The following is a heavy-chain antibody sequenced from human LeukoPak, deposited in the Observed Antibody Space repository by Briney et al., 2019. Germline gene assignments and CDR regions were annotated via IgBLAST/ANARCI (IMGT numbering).Heavy chain of an antibody. D-gene: IGHD5-18*01. CDR3: ATYTAMDPYYYYYMDV. V-gene: IGHV3-43*02. Sequence: PSETLSLTCTVSGYSISSGYYWGWIRQPPGKGLEWVSLISGDGGSTYYADSVKGRFTISRDNSKNSLYLQMNSLRTEDTALYYCATYTAMDPYYYYYMDVWGKGTTVTVSS. CDR1: GYSISSGYY. CDR2: ISGDGGST. J-gene: IGHJ6*03.